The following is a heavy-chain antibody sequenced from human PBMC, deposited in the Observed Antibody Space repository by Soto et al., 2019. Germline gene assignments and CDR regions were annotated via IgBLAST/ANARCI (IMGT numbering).Heavy chain of an antibody. V-gene: IGHV3-30*18. J-gene: IGHJ4*02. Sequence: QVQLVESGGGVVQPGRSLRLSCAASGFTFSSYGMHWVRQAPGKGLEWVAVISYDGSNKYYADSVKGRFTISRDNSKNTLYLQMNSLRAEDTAVYYCAKGAYSGRYLDYWGQGTLVTVSS. CDR2: ISYDGSNK. CDR1: GFTFSSYG. D-gene: IGHD1-26*01. CDR3: AKGAYSGRYLDY.